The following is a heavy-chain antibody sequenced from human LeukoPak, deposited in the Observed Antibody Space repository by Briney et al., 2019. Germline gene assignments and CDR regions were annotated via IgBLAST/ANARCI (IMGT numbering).Heavy chain of an antibody. Sequence: PSQTLSLTCTVSGGSISSYYWSWIRQPPGKGLEWIGYIYYSGSTNYNPSLKSRVTISVDTSKNQFSLKLSSVTAADTAVYYCARGAIFGVVNTKSGYYYYGMDVWGQGTTVTVSS. J-gene: IGHJ6*02. V-gene: IGHV4-59*01. CDR3: ARGAIFGVVNTKSGYYYYGMDV. D-gene: IGHD3-3*01. CDR1: GGSISSYY. CDR2: IYYSGST.